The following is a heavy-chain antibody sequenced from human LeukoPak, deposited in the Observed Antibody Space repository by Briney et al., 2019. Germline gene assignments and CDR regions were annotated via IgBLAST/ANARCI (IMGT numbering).Heavy chain of an antibody. J-gene: IGHJ4*02. CDR1: GGSISSYY. Sequence: SETLSLTCTVSGGSISSYYWSWIRQPPGKGLEWIGNIYYSGSTFYNPSLKSRVTISLDTSKHQFSLKLTSVTAADTAVYCAREWDTSSFDPRASGDYWGQGTPVTVSS. CDR3: AREWDTSSFDPRASGDY. CDR2: IYYSGST. D-gene: IGHD3-9*01. V-gene: IGHV4-59*12.